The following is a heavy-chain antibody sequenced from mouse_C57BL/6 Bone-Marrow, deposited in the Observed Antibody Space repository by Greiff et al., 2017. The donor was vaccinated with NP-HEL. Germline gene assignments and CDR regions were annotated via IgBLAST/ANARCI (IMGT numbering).Heavy chain of an antibody. J-gene: IGHJ1*03. V-gene: IGHV5-4*01. CDR1: GFTFSSYA. CDR3: AREEGLRPRWYFDV. CDR2: ISDGGSYT. D-gene: IGHD2-4*01. Sequence: EVMLVESGGGLVKPGGSLKLSCAASGFTFSSYAMSWVRQTPEKRLEWVATISDGGSYTYYPDNVKGRFTISRDNAKNNLYLQMSHLKSEDTAMYYCAREEGLRPRWYFDVWGTGTTVTVSS.